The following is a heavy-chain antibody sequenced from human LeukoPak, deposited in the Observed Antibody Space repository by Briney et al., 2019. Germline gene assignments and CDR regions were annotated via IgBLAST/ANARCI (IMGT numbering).Heavy chain of an antibody. Sequence: GSLRLSCAASGFTFSSYGMHWVRQAPGKGLEWGAFIRYDGSNKYYADSVKGRFTISRDNSKNTLYLQMNSLRAEDTAVYYCAKEADTAMVMNAFDIWGQGTMVTVSS. CDR3: AKEADTAMVMNAFDI. V-gene: IGHV3-30*02. CDR2: IRYDGSNK. J-gene: IGHJ3*02. D-gene: IGHD5-18*01. CDR1: GFTFSSYG.